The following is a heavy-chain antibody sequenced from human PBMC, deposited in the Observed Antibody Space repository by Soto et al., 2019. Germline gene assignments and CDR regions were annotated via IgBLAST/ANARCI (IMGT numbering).Heavy chain of an antibody. CDR3: ASLGYSYGFR. CDR1: GGSISSGDYY. V-gene: IGHV4-30-4*01. CDR2: IYYSGST. J-gene: IGHJ4*02. D-gene: IGHD5-18*01. Sequence: PSETLSLTCTVSGGSISSGDYYWSWIRQPPGKGLEWIGYIYYSGSTFYNPSLKNRVTISLDTSKIQFSLKLSSVTAADTAVYYCASLGYSYGFRWGQGTLVTVSS.